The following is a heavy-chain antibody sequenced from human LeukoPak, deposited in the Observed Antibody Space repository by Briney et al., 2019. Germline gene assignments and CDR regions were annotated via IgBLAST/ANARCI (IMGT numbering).Heavy chain of an antibody. J-gene: IGHJ4*02. CDR1: GFTFSSYT. CDR2: ISDSGGRT. D-gene: IGHD2-15*01. V-gene: IGHV3-23*01. Sequence: GGSLRLSCAASGFTFSSYTMSWVRQAPGKGLEWVSAISDSGGRTYYADSVEGRFTIFRDNSKDTLYLEMNSLRAEDTAVYYCANLGGGTCPEGYWGQGTLVTVSS. CDR3: ANLGGGTCPEGY.